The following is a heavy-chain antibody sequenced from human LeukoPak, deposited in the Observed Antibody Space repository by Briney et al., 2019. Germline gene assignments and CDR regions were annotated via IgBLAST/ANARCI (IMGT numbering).Heavy chain of an antibody. D-gene: IGHD2-21*02. CDR3: ARDGAYCGGDCYLDY. CDR2: ISSSGRTI. CDR1: GFTFSNYE. J-gene: IGHJ4*02. V-gene: IGHV3-48*03. Sequence: GGSLRLSCEASGFTFSNYEMNWVRQAPGKGLEWVSYISSSGRTIYYADSVKGRFTISRDNSKNTLYLQMNSLRAEDTAVYYCARDGAYCGGDCYLDYWGQGTLVTVSS.